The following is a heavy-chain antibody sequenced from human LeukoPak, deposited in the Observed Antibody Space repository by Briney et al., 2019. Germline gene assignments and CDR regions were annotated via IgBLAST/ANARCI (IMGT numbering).Heavy chain of an antibody. CDR1: GGSFSGYY. CDR2: INHSGST. J-gene: IGHJ4*02. CDR3: ARGIGIAVAGTSDFDY. D-gene: IGHD6-19*01. V-gene: IGHV4-34*01. Sequence: SETLSLTCAVYGGSFSGYYWSWIRQPPGKGLEWIGEINHSGSTNYNPSLKSRDTISVDTSKNQFSLKLSSVTAADTAVYYCARGIGIAVAGTSDFDYWGQGTLVTVSS.